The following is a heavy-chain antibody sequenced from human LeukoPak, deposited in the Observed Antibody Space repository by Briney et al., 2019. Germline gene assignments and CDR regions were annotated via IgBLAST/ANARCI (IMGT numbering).Heavy chain of an antibody. Sequence: GASVKVSCKASGYTFTSYYMHWMRQAPGQGLEWMGIINPSGGSTSYAQKFQGRVTMTGDTSTSTVYMELSSLRSEDTAVYYCARGTGQRYAFDIWGQGTMVTVSS. CDR3: ARGTGQRYAFDI. V-gene: IGHV1-46*01. CDR2: INPSGGST. J-gene: IGHJ3*02. CDR1: GYTFTSYY.